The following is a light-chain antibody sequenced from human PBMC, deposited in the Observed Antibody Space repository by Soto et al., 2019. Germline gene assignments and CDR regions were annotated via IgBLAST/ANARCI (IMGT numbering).Light chain of an antibody. J-gene: IGKJ4*01. CDR1: QSVSCY. CDR2: GAS. V-gene: IGKV3-15*01. CDR3: QHYNNWPL. Sequence: DIVVPQSPAPLCLSPGDRATHSPAVSQSVSCYSAWYQQPPGQPPRLLIYGASTRATGIPARISGSGSGTEFPLTISSLHSEDFAVYYCQHYNNWPLFGGGTKVDIK.